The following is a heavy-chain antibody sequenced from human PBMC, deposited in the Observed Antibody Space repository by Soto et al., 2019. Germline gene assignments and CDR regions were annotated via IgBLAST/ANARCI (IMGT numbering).Heavy chain of an antibody. V-gene: IGHV4-39*01. Sequence: QLQLQESGPGLVKPSETLSLTCTVSGGSMYSSYYWAWIRQPPGKGLEWIGSIFYSGNTYHNPSLKSRVTMSVDTSKNQFSLKLSFVTAADTAVYYCARHPYDFWSGHIDFWAQGTLVTVSS. CDR3: ARHPYDFWSGHIDF. J-gene: IGHJ4*02. CDR1: GGSMYSSYY. CDR2: IFYSGNT. D-gene: IGHD3-3*01.